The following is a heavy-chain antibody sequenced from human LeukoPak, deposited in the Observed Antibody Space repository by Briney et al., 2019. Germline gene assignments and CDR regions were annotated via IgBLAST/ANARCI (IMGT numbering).Heavy chain of an antibody. CDR3: AREEIVGALPLFDY. CDR2: IYTSGSI. D-gene: IGHD1-26*01. J-gene: IGHJ4*02. Sequence: SETLSLTCTVSGGSISSGSYYWSWIRQPAGKGLEWIGRIYTSGSINYNPSLKSRVTISVDTSKNQFSLKLGSVTAADTAVYYCAREEIVGALPLFDYWGQGTLVTVSS. V-gene: IGHV4-61*02. CDR1: GGSISSGSYY.